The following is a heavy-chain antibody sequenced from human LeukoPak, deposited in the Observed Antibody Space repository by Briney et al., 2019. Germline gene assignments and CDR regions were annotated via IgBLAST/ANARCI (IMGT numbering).Heavy chain of an antibody. V-gene: IGHV3-15*01. CDR2: IKKKNDGGTT. CDR1: GFTFSLYW. CDR3: AKGGGSAYDGYNY. D-gene: IGHD5-12*01. Sequence: GGSLRLSCAASGFTFSLYWMTWVRQSPGKGLEWVGRIKKKNDGGTTDYAAPVKGRFSISRDDSKNTLYLQMNSLRAEDTAMYYCAKGGGSAYDGYNYWGQGTLVTVSS. J-gene: IGHJ4*02.